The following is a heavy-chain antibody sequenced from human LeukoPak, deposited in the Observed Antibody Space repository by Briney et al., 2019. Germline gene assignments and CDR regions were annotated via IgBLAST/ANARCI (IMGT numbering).Heavy chain of an antibody. CDR1: GGTFTSYA. CDR3: AREGAAAGTLGWFDP. CDR2: IIPIFGTA. J-gene: IGHJ5*02. Sequence: GASVKISCKASGGTFTSYAISWVRQAPGQGLQWMGGIIPIFGTANSAQKFQGRVTITTDESTSTAYMELSSLRSEDTAVYYCAREGAAAGTLGWFDPWGRGTLVTVSS. V-gene: IGHV1-69*05. D-gene: IGHD6-13*01.